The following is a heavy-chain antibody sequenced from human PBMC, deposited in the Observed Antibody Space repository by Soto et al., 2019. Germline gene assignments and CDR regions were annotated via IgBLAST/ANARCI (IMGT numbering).Heavy chain of an antibody. D-gene: IGHD4-17*01. CDR1: GGSITSNNW. V-gene: IGHV4-4*02. CDR3: ARAGDSALTGTFDV. J-gene: IGHJ3*01. Sequence: QVQLQESGPGLVKPSGTLSLTCAVSGGSITSNNWWSWVRQPPGKGLEWIGEIYHSRSTNYNPSLKSRVIMSVDKSKNQFSLNLYSVIAADTALYYCARAGDSALTGTFDVWGRGTMVTVSS. CDR2: IYHSRST.